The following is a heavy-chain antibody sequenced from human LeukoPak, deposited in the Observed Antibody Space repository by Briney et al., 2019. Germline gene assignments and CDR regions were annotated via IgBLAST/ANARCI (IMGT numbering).Heavy chain of an antibody. Sequence: PSETLSLTCTVSGGSISSNSYYWGWIRQSPGKGLEWIGTIYYSGSTYYNPSLKSRVTISVDTSKNQFSLKLSSVTATDTAVYYCARGPFRIGYCSSTSFSGGCMDVWGQGTTVTVSS. CDR2: IYYSGST. V-gene: IGHV4-39*01. CDR3: ARGPFRIGYCSSTSFSGGCMDV. D-gene: IGHD2-2*01. J-gene: IGHJ6*02. CDR1: GGSISSNSYY.